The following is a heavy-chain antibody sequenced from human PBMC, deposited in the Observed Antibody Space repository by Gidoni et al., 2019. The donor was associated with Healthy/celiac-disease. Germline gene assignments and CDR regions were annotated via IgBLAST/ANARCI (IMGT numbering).Heavy chain of an antibody. CDR1: GFTFSSYA. CDR3: AREGGTAMVDFDY. CDR2: IAYDGRKK. Sequence: VQLVESGGGVVPPGRSLRLSCAASGFTFSSYAMHWVRKAPGKGLEWVAVIAYDGRKKYSADAGKGRFTISRDNSKNTLYLQMNSLRAEDTAVYYCAREGGTAMVDFDYWGQGTLVTVSS. J-gene: IGHJ4*02. D-gene: IGHD5-18*01. V-gene: IGHV3-30*04.